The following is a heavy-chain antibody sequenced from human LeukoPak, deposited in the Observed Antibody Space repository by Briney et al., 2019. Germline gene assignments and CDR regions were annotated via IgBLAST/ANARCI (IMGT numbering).Heavy chain of an antibody. CDR1: GGSISSYY. J-gene: IGHJ6*03. D-gene: IGHD4-23*01. V-gene: IGHV4-59*12. CDR2: IYYSGST. Sequence: SETLSLTCTVSGGSISSYYWSWIRQPPGKGLEWIGYIYYSGSTNYNPSLKSRVTISVDTSKNQFSLKLSSVTAADTAVYYCARSGKYYYYYYYMDVWGKGTTVTISS. CDR3: ARSGKYYYYYYYMDV.